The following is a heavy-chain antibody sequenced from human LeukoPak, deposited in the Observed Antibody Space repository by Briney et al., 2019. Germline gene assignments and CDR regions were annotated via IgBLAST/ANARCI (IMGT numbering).Heavy chain of an antibody. D-gene: IGHD3-10*01. CDR2: IYYSGST. Sequence: SQTLSLTCTVSGGSISSGDYYWSWIRQPPGKGLEWIGYIYYSGSTYYNPSLKSRVTMSVDTSKNQFSLKLSSVTAADTAVYYCARGDSMVRGVLTYWGQGTLVTVSS. V-gene: IGHV4-30-4*01. CDR1: GGSISSGDYY. J-gene: IGHJ4*02. CDR3: ARGDSMVRGVLTY.